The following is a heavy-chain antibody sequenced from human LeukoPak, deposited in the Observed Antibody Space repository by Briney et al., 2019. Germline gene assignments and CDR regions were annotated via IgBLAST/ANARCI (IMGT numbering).Heavy chain of an antibody. V-gene: IGHV4-30-4*01. Sequence: PSETLSLTCTVSGGSISSGDYYWSWIRQPPGKGLGWIGYIYYSGSTYYNPSLKSRVTISVDTSKNQFSLKLSSVTAADTAVYYCARVPESYCSSTSCSYIFDYWGQGTLVTVSS. CDR2: IYYSGST. CDR3: ARVPESYCSSTSCSYIFDY. D-gene: IGHD2-2*01. CDR1: GGSISSGDYY. J-gene: IGHJ4*02.